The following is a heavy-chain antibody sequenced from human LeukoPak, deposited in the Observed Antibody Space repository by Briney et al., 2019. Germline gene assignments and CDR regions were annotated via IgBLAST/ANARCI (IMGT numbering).Heavy chain of an antibody. D-gene: IGHD3-22*01. CDR1: GGSINSGDYY. V-gene: IGHV4-30-4*01. J-gene: IGHJ4*02. Sequence: SQTLSLTCAVSGGSINSGDYYWSWIRQPPGKGLEWIGYIYYSGSTYYNPSLKSRVTISVDTSKNQFSLKLSSVTAADTAVYYCAREGSGYYRIDYWGQGTLVTVSS. CDR3: AREGSGYYRIDY. CDR2: IYYSGST.